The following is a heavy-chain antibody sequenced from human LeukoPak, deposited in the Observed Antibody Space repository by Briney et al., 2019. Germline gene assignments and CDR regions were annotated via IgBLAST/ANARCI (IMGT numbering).Heavy chain of an antibody. CDR2: INPSGGST. CDR3: ARDLPLYCSGGSCYFYSQGFDI. V-gene: IGHV1-46*01. J-gene: IGHJ3*02. D-gene: IGHD2-15*01. CDR1: GYTFTSYY. Sequence: ASVKVSCKASGYTFTSYYMHWVRQAPGQGLEGMGIINPSGGSTSYAQKFRGRVTMTRDMSTSTVYMELSSLRSEDTAVYYRARDLPLYCSGGSCYFYSQGFDIWGQGTMVTVSS.